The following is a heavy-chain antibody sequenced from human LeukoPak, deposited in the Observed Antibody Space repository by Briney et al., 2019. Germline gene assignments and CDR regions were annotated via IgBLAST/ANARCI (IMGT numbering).Heavy chain of an antibody. CDR3: TTTCGGDCRDY. CDR2: IRSKAYGGTT. J-gene: IGHJ4*02. CDR1: GFTFGDYA. Sequence: PGRSLRLSCTASGFTFGDYAMSWVRQAPGKGLEWVGFIRSKAYGGTTDYAAPVKGRFTISRDDSKNTLYLQMNSLKTEDTAVYYCTTTCGGDCRDYWGQGTLVTVSS. V-gene: IGHV3-49*04. D-gene: IGHD2-21*01.